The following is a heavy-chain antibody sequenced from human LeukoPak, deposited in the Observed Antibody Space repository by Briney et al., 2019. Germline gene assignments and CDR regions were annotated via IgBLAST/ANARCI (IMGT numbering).Heavy chain of an antibody. J-gene: IGHJ6*03. CDR3: ARVPRYYYYMDV. CDR1: GGSISSYY. V-gene: IGHV4-59*01. Sequence: PSETLSRTCTVSGGSISSYYWSWIRQPPGKGLEWIGYIYDSGSTNYNPSLKSRVTISVDTSKNQFSLKLSSVTAADTAVYYCARVPRYYYYMDVWGKGTTVTVSS. CDR2: IYDSGST.